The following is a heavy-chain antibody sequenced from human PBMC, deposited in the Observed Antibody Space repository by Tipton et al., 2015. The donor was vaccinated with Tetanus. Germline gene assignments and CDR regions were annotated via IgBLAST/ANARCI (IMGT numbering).Heavy chain of an antibody. D-gene: IGHD5-18*01. CDR3: ARDMETGRYGYTIDY. CDR1: GFTFSSYS. V-gene: IGHV3-48*01. Sequence: SLRLSCAASGFTFSSYSMNWVRQAPGKGLEWVSYISSSSSTIYYADSVKGRFTISRDNAKNSLYLQMNSLRAEDTAVYYCARDMETGRYGYTIDYWGQGTLVTVSS. J-gene: IGHJ4*02. CDR2: ISSSSSTI.